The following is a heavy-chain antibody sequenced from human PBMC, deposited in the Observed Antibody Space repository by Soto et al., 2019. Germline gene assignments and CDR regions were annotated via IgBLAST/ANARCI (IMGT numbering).Heavy chain of an antibody. Sequence: SETLSLTCTVSGGSISSGDYYWSWIRQPPGKGLEWIGYIYYSGSTYYNPSLKSRVTISVDTSKNQFSLKLSSVTAADTAVYYCARYPADVYGDWFYYYYGMEVWGQGTTVTVSS. CDR2: IYYSGST. CDR1: GGSISSGDYY. V-gene: IGHV4-30-4*01. CDR3: ARYPADVYGDWFYYYYGMEV. D-gene: IGHD4-17*01. J-gene: IGHJ6*02.